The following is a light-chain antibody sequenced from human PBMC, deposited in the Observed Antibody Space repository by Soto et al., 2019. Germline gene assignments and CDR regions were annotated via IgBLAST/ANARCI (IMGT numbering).Light chain of an antibody. CDR3: QQDGDWPLT. J-gene: IGKJ4*01. CDR1: QSVGNN. V-gene: IGKV3-15*01. Sequence: EILVTQSQATLSVSPGERATLSWRARQSVGNNFAWYQQKPGQAPRLLIFATSPRSTGAPTRFSGSGSGTEVTLPIGNLQSEDFAVYYWQQDGDWPLTFGGGAKVEIE. CDR2: ATS.